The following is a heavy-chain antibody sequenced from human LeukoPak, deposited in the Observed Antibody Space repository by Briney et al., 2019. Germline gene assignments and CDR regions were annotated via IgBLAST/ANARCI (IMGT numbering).Heavy chain of an antibody. CDR1: GGSISSYY. CDR3: ARWYSSGWIDY. Sequence: KPSETLSLTCTVSGGSISSYYWSWIRQPPGKGLEWIGYIYYSGSTNYNPSLKSRVTISVDTSKNQFSLKLTSVTAADTAVYYCARWYSSGWIDYWGQGTLVTVSS. J-gene: IGHJ4*02. CDR2: IYYSGST. D-gene: IGHD6-19*01. V-gene: IGHV4-59*01.